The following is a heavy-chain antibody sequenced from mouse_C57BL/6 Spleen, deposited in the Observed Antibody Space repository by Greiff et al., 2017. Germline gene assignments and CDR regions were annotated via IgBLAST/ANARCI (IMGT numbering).Heavy chain of an antibody. CDR1: GYTFTSYW. D-gene: IGHD2-2*01. CDR3: TTEEGRGYLFAY. V-gene: IGHV1-62-3*01. CDR2: IDPNSGGT. J-gene: IGHJ3*01. Sequence: QVQLQQPGAELVKPGASVKPSCKASGYTFTSYWMHWVKQRPGRGLEWIGRIDPNSGGTKYNEKFKSKATLTVDKPSSTAYMQLSSLTSEDTAVYYCTTEEGRGYLFAYWGQGTLVTVSA.